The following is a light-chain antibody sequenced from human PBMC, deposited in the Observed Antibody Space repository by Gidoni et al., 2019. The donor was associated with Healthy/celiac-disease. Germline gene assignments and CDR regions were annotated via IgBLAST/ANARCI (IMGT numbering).Light chain of an antibody. CDR2: DVS. V-gene: IGLV2-14*03. CDR3: SSYTSSRTGVV. Sequence: QSALTLPPPVPVSPGPSITISCTGTSSDVGGYNYVSWYQQHPGRAPKLMIYDVSNRPSGVSNRFSGSKSGNTASLTISGLQAEDEADYYCSSYTSSRTGVVFGGGTKLTVL. J-gene: IGLJ2*01. CDR1: SSDVGGYNY.